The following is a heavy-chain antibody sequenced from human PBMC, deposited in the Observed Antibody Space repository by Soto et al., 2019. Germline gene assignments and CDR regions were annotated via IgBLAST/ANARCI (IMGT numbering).Heavy chain of an antibody. CDR2: ISGYNGDT. CDR3: SRENVLSYVDTAMVVYFDY. V-gene: IGHV1-18*01. CDR1: GYTFNTYS. Sequence: QVQLVQSGAEVKKPGASVKVSCKASGYTFNTYSISWVRQAPGQGLEWMGWISGYNGDTHYAQKFQGRVTMTTDTSTSTAYMELRSLRSDDTAMYYCSRENVLSYVDTAMVVYFDYWGQVTLVTVSS. J-gene: IGHJ4*02. D-gene: IGHD5-18*01.